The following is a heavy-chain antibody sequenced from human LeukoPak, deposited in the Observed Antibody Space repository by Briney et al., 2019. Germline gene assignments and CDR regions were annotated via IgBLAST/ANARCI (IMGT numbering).Heavy chain of an antibody. CDR2: ISAYNGNT. CDR3: ARDLGYCSSTSCPTRDGSGSYSVGNYFDY. V-gene: IGHV1-18*01. Sequence: ASVKVSCKASGYTFTSYGISWVRQAPGQGLEWMGWISAYNGNTNYAQKLQGRVTMTTDTSTSTAYMELRSLRSDDTAVYYCARDLGYCSSTSCPTRDGSGSYSVGNYFDYWGQGTLVTVSS. J-gene: IGHJ4*02. CDR1: GYTFTSYG. D-gene: IGHD2-2*01.